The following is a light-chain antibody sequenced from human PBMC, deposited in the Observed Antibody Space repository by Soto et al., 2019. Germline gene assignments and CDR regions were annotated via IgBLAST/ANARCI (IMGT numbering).Light chain of an antibody. J-gene: IGKJ5*01. CDR3: QQYGSSPPIT. V-gene: IGKV3-20*01. CDR2: GAS. CDR1: QSFSSNF. Sequence: EIVLTQSPGTLSLSPGERVTLSCRASQSFSSNFLALYQQKPGQAPRLFIYGASSRATGIPDRFSGSGSGTDFTLTISRLEPEDFAVYYCQQYGSSPPITFGQGTRLEIK.